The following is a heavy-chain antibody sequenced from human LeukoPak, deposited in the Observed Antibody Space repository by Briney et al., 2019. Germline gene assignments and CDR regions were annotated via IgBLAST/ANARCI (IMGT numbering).Heavy chain of an antibody. V-gene: IGHV4-4*07. Sequence: SETLSLTCTVSGGSISSYYWSWIWQPAGKGLEWIGRIFTSGSTNYNPSLKSRVTISVDTSKNQFSLKLSSVTAADTAVYYCARGHRLKYYYGSGSYLNWFDPWGQGTLVTVSS. CDR3: ARGHRLKYYYGSGSYLNWFDP. J-gene: IGHJ5*02. CDR1: GGSISSYY. CDR2: IFTSGST. D-gene: IGHD3-10*01.